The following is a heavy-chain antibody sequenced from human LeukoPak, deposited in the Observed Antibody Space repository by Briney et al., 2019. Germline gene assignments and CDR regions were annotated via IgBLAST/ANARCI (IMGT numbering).Heavy chain of an antibody. CDR2: IDPSDSYT. D-gene: IGHD5-12*01. V-gene: IGHV5-10-1*01. CDR1: GYSFTSYW. Sequence: GESLKISCQGSGYSFTSYWITWVRQMPGKGLEWMGRIDPSDSYTNYWPSFQGHVTISADKSISTAYLQWSSLKASDTAMYYCASSPSSSGYSDYGYNYYWGQGTLVTVSS. J-gene: IGHJ4*02. CDR3: ASSPSSSGYSDYGYNYY.